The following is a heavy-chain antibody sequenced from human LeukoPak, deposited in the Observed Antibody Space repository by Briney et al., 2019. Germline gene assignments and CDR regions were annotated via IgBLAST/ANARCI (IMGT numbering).Heavy chain of an antibody. CDR2: ISSSSSYI. Sequence: GGSLRLSSAASGFTFSSYSMNWVRQAPGKGLEWVSSISSSSSYIYYADSVKGRFTISRDNAKNSLYLQMNSLRAEDTAVYYCARRIAAAGTYYYYYMDVWGKGTTVTVSS. J-gene: IGHJ6*03. CDR1: GFTFSSYS. D-gene: IGHD6-13*01. V-gene: IGHV3-21*01. CDR3: ARRIAAAGTYYYYYMDV.